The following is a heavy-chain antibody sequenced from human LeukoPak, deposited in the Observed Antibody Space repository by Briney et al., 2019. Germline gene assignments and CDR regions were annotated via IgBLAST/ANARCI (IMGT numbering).Heavy chain of an antibody. CDR3: AKSDLRGSSWYPGV. D-gene: IGHD6-13*01. V-gene: IGHV3-30*18. CDR2: ISYDGRNK. J-gene: IGHJ4*02. Sequence: LAGRSLRLSCAASGSTFSTYGMHWVRQAPGKGLEWVAVISYDGRNKYYADSVKGRFTISRDNSKNTLSLQMNSLRPEDTAVYYCAKSDLRGSSWYPGVWGQGTLVTVSS. CDR1: GSTFSTYG.